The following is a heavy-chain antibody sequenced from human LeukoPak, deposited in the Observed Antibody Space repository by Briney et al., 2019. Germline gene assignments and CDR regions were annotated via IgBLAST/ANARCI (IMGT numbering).Heavy chain of an antibody. CDR2: IYYSGST. J-gene: IGHJ5*02. CDR3: ARNYCSGGSCYSRGWFDP. Sequence: PSETLSLTCTVSGGSISSYYWSWIRQPPGKGLEWIGYIYYSGSTNYNPSLKSRVTISVDTSKNQFSLKLSSVTAADTAVYYCARNYCSGGSCYSRGWFDPWGQGTLVTVSS. CDR1: GGSISSYY. V-gene: IGHV4-59*01. D-gene: IGHD2-15*01.